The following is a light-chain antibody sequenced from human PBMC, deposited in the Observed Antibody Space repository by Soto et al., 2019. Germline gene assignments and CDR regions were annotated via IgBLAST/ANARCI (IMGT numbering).Light chain of an antibody. CDR2: GAF. Sequence: EIVLTQSPATLSLSPGERATLSCRASQSVSSNLAWYQQKPGQAPSLLIYGAFTRATGIPARFSGTGSGTEFTLTISSLEPEDFAVYYCQQRSNWLWTFGQGTKV. V-gene: IGKV3-11*01. J-gene: IGKJ1*01. CDR1: QSVSSN. CDR3: QQRSNWLWT.